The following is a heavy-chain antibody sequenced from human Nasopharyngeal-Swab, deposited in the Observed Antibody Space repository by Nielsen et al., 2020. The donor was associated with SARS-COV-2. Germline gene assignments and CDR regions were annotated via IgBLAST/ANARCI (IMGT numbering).Heavy chain of an antibody. CDR1: GGSISSYY. D-gene: IGHD6-19*01. J-gene: IGHJ3*02. CDR3: ARLTVSSSGISSGAFDI. Sequence: GSLRLSCTVSGGSISSYYWGWIRQPPGKGLEWIGSIYYSGSTYYNPSLKSRVTISVDTSKNQFSLKLSSVTAADTAVYYCARLTVSSSGISSGAFDIWGQGTMVTVSS. V-gene: IGHV4-39*01. CDR2: IYYSGST.